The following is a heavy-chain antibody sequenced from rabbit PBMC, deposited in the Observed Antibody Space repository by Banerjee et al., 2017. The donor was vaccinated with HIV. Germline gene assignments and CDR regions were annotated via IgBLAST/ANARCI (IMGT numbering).Heavy chain of an antibody. D-gene: IGHD1-1*01. CDR3: ARVNATSSGVYYYYGMDL. CDR1: GIDFSSYYR. Sequence: QQQLEESGGDLVKPGGTLTLTCKASGIDFSSYYRMCWVRQAPGRGLEWIACIHADSSDNTYYASWAKGRFTISKTSSTTVTLQMTSLTAADTATYFCARVNATSSGVYYYYGMDLWGPGTLVTVS. J-gene: IGHJ6*01. V-gene: IGHV1S45*01. CDR2: IHADSSDNT.